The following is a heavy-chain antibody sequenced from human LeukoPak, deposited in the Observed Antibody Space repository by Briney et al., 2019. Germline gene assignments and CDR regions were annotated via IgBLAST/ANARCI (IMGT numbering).Heavy chain of an antibody. CDR1: GGSVSSGSYY. V-gene: IGHV4-61*01. J-gene: IGHJ4*02. Sequence: PSETLSLTCTVSGGSVSSGSYYWSWIRQPPGKGLEWIGYIYYSGSTNYNPSLKSRVTISVDTSKNQFSLKLSSVTAADTAVYYCARVPSAYYYDSSGYYYYFDYWGQGTLVTVSS. CDR2: IYYSGST. CDR3: ARVPSAYYYDSSGYYYYFDY. D-gene: IGHD3-22*01.